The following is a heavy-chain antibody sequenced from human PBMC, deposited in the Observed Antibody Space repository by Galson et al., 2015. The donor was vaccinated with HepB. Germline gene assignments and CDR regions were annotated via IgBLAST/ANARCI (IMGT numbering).Heavy chain of an antibody. D-gene: IGHD6-13*01. CDR2: IYYSGST. Sequence: LSLTCTVSGGSISSGGYYWSWIRQHPGKGLEWIGYIYYSGSTYYNPSLKSRVTISVDTSKNQLSLKLSSVTAADTAVYYCARVGGSSSWMFQHWGQGTPVTVSS. CDR1: GGSISSGGYY. V-gene: IGHV4-31*03. CDR3: ARVGGSSSWMFQH. J-gene: IGHJ1*01.